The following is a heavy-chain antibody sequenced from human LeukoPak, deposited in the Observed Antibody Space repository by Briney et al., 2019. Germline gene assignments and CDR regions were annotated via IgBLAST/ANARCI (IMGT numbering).Heavy chain of an antibody. CDR1: GGSISSYY. J-gene: IGHJ5*02. CDR2: IYYSGST. CDR3: ARGLRWYEGGWFDP. Sequence: TSETLSLTCTVSGGSISSYYWSWIRQPPGKGLEWIGYIYYSGSTNYNPSLKSRVTISVDTSKNQFSLKLSSVTAADTAVYYCARGLRWYEGGWFDPWGQGTLVTVSS. D-gene: IGHD4-23*01. V-gene: IGHV4-59*08.